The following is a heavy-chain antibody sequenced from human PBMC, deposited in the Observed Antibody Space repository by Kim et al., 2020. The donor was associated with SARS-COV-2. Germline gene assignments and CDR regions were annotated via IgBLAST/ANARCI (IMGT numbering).Heavy chain of an antibody. D-gene: IGHD3-3*02. CDR3: AKGGALAYYFDY. Sequence: GGSLRLSCAASGFTFDDYAMHWVRQAPGKGLEWVSGISWNSGSIGYTDSVKGRFTISRDNAKNSLYLQMNSLRAEDTALYYCAKGGALAYYFDYWGQGTLGTVSA. CDR1: GFTFDDYA. CDR2: ISWNSGSI. V-gene: IGHV3-9*01. J-gene: IGHJ4*02.